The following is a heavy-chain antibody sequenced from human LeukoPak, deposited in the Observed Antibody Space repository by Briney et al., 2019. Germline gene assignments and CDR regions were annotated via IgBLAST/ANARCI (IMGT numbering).Heavy chain of an antibody. CDR3: ARVGSVNYYGSGSYSAVHYMDV. Sequence: SETLSLTCTVSGGSISSSSYYWGWIRQPPGKGLEWIGSIYYSGSTYYNPSLKSRVTISVDTSKNQFSLKLSSVTAADTAVYYCARVGSVNYYGSGSYSAVHYMDVWGKGTTVTISS. CDR1: GGSISSSSYY. CDR2: IYYSGST. J-gene: IGHJ6*03. D-gene: IGHD3-10*01. V-gene: IGHV4-39*07.